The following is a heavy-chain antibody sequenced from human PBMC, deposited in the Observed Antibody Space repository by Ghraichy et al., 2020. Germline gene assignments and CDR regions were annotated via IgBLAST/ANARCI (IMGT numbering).Heavy chain of an antibody. V-gene: IGHV4-39*01. J-gene: IGHJ6*02. CDR3: ARLLLTGTTHYYYYYGMDV. CDR2: IYYSGST. Sequence: SETLSLTCTVSGGSISSSSYYWGWIRQPPWKGLEWIGSIYYSGSTYYNPSLKSRVTISVDTSKNQFSLKLSSVTAADTAMYYCARLLLTGTTHYYYYYGMDVWGQGTTVTVSS. CDR1: GGSISSSSYY. D-gene: IGHD1-7*01.